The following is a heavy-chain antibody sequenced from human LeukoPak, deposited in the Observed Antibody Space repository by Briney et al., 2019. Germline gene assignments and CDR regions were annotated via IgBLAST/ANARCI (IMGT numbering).Heavy chain of an antibody. CDR2: ISSSSGST. CDR3: ATGGATRSGY. J-gene: IGHJ4*02. Sequence: PGGSLRLSCATSGFTFSNYGMNWVRQAPGKGLEWVSYISSSSGSTSYADSVKGRFTISRDNAQKSLYLQMNSLRAEDTAVYYCATGGATRSGYWGQGTLVTVSS. V-gene: IGHV3-48*01. D-gene: IGHD6-6*01. CDR1: GFTFSNYG.